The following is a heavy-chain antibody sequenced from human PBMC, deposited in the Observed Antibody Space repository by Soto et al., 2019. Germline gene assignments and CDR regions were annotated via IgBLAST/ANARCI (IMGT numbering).Heavy chain of an antibody. CDR2: INAGNGNT. J-gene: IGHJ4*02. D-gene: IGHD1-20*01. V-gene: IGHV1-3*01. CDR3: ARGITLPTPLDY. CDR1: GYTFTSTW. Sequence: ASVKVSCKASGYTFTSTWMHWVRQAPGQRLEWMGWINAGNGNTKYSQKFQGRVTITRDTSASTAYMELSSLRSEDTAVYYCARGITLPTPLDYWGQGTLVTVSS.